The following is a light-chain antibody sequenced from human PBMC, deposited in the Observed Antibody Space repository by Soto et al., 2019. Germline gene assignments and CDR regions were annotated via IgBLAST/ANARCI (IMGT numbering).Light chain of an antibody. CDR1: SSDVGSSNG. J-gene: IGLJ1*01. CDR2: DVS. V-gene: IGLV2-18*02. CDR3: SSYTSSSTYV. Sequence: QAVLTQPPSVSGSPGQSVAISCTGTSSDVGSSNGVSWYQQPPGTAPKLMIYDVSNRPSGVPDRFSGSKSGNTASLTISGLQAEDEADYYRSSYTSSSTYVFGSGTKLTVL.